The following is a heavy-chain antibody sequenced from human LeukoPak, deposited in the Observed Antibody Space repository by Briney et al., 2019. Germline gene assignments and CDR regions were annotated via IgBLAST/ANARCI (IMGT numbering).Heavy chain of an antibody. J-gene: IGHJ3*02. CDR2: ISYDGSNK. Sequence: GGSLRLSCAASGFTFSSYAMHWVRQAPGKGLEWVAVISYDGSNKYYADSVKARFTISRDNSKNTLYLQMNSLRAEDTAVYYCAKYHSSGYYLDAFDIWGQGTMVTVSS. V-gene: IGHV3-30*04. D-gene: IGHD3-22*01. CDR3: AKYHSSGYYLDAFDI. CDR1: GFTFSSYA.